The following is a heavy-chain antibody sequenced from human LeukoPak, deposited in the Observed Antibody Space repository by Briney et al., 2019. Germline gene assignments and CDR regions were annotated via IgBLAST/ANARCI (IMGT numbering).Heavy chain of an antibody. CDR3: ARVLRAASWRSYDY. Sequence: SETLSLTCTVSGGSVSSGSYYWSWIRQPPGKGLEWIGYIYCSGSTNYNPSLKSRVIISIDTSSNQFSLRLNSMTAADTAVYYCARVLRAASWRSYDYWGQGSLVTVSS. CDR2: IYCSGST. V-gene: IGHV4-61*01. CDR1: GGSVSSGSYY. J-gene: IGHJ4*02. D-gene: IGHD5-18*01.